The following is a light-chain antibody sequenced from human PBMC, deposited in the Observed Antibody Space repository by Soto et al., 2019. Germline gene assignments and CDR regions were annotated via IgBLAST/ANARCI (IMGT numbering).Light chain of an antibody. J-gene: IGKJ1*01. CDR3: QQYYSYPT. V-gene: IGKV1-8*01. Sequence: AIRMTQSPSSFSASTGDRVTITFRASQGISSYLAWYQQKPGKAPKILIYAASTLQSGVPSRFSGSGSRTDFTLTISCLQSEDFATYYCQQYYSYPTFGQGTKV. CDR1: QGISSY. CDR2: AAS.